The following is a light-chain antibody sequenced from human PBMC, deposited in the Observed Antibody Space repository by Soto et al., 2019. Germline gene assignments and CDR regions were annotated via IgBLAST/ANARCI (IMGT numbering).Light chain of an antibody. Sequence: EIVWTQSPATLPLSPGERVTLSCRTSQSVSKYFAWYQQKPGRAPRLLIYDASSRATGIPARFIGSGSGTDFTLTISSLEPEDFAIYYCQQRSNWPITFGQGTRLEIK. V-gene: IGKV3-11*01. CDR1: QSVSKY. CDR3: QQRSNWPIT. CDR2: DAS. J-gene: IGKJ5*01.